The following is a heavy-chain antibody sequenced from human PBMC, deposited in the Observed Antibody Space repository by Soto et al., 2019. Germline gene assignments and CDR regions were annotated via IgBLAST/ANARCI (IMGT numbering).Heavy chain of an antibody. CDR3: ARDGAPPYYYDSSGYWDYFDY. Sequence: GGSLRLSCAASGFTFSSYSMNWVRQAPGKGLEWVPYISSSSSTIYYADSVKGRFTISRDNAKNSLYLQMNSLRDEDTAVYYCARDGAPPYYYDSSGYWDYFDYWGQGTLVTVSS. J-gene: IGHJ4*02. CDR2: ISSSSSTI. CDR1: GFTFSSYS. D-gene: IGHD3-22*01. V-gene: IGHV3-48*02.